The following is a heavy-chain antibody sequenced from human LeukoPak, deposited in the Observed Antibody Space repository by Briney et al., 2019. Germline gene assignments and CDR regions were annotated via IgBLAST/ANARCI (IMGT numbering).Heavy chain of an antibody. D-gene: IGHD3-16*01. V-gene: IGHV3-48*04. Sequence: GGSLRLSFAASGFTFSSYSMNWVRQAPGKGLEWISFIDRSSETICYAESVKGRFTISRDNAKNSLFLQMNSLRAEDTAVYYCARRVPSQVITDYFDYWGQGTLVTVSS. CDR2: IDRSSETI. CDR3: ARRVPSQVITDYFDY. J-gene: IGHJ4*02. CDR1: GFTFSSYS.